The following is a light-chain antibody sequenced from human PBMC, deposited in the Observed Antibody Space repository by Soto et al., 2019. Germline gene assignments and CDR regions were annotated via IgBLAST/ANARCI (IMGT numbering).Light chain of an antibody. CDR3: QQYGSSPYT. CDR1: QSIAGY. CDR2: DTS. V-gene: IGKV3-20*01. J-gene: IGKJ2*01. Sequence: EIVLTQSPATLSLSPGERATLSCRASQSIAGYLAWYQKKPGQAPRLLIYDTSNRVTGVPDRFSGSGSGTDFTLTISRLEPEDFAVYYCQQYGSSPYTFGQGTKLEIK.